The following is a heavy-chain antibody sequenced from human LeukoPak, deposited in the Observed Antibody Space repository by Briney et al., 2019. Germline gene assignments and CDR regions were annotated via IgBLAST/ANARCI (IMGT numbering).Heavy chain of an antibody. J-gene: IGHJ4*02. CDR3: ARERGPAPGTHFFDS. V-gene: IGHV1-18*04. D-gene: IGHD6-13*01. Sequence: ASVKVSCKASGYTFTSYGISWVRQAPGQGPEWMGWISTTDGNTNYAQKFQGRVTMTWDTSTATVYMELSSLRSEDTAVYYCARERGPAPGTHFFDSWGQGSLVTVSS. CDR1: GYTFTSYG. CDR2: ISTTDGNT.